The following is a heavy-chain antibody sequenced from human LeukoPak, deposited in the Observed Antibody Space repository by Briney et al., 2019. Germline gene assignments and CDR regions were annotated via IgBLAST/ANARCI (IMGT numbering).Heavy chain of an antibody. D-gene: IGHD3-16*01. J-gene: IGHJ4*02. V-gene: IGHV3-7*01. Sequence: RGTLRLSCAASGFTFSSYGMSWVRQAPGKGLEGVANINENGSEKKYVHSLKGRFSHPRDNSKNPLYLQMSSLRDEDTAVYYCVRDFIGGHNDYWGQGTLVTVSS. CDR3: VRDFIGGHNDY. CDR2: INENGSEK. CDR1: GFTFSSYG.